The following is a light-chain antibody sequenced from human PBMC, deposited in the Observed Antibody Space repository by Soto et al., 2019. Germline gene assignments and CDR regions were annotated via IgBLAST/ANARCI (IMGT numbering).Light chain of an antibody. J-gene: IGKJ1*01. CDR1: QSITTW. CDR3: QHYKMYSPWT. CDR2: DVS. V-gene: IGKV1-5*01. Sequence: DIHSTHSPFTVSSYFVDSVTITCRASQSITTWLAWYQQRPGKAPKLLIYDVSSLQSGVPSRFSGSGSGTEFTLTISSLQPDDFATYYCQHYKMYSPWTFGQGTKVDIK.